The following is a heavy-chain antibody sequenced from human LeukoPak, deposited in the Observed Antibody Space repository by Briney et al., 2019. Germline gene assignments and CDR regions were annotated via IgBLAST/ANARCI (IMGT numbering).Heavy chain of an antibody. J-gene: IGHJ6*02. CDR1: GYTFSGYY. D-gene: IGHD3-3*01. CDR2: INRNSGGT. V-gene: IGHV1-2*02. Sequence: ASVTVSCKASGYTFSGYYMHWVRQAPGQGLEWMGWINRNSGGTNYAQKFQGRVTMTRDTSISTAYMELSRLTSDDTAVYYCARFPNYDFWSGYKTSYYGMDVWGQGTTVTVSS. CDR3: ARFPNYDFWSGYKTSYYGMDV.